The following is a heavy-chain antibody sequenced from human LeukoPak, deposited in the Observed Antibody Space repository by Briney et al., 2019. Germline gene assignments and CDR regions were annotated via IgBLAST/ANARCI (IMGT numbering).Heavy chain of an antibody. CDR1: GGSISSYY. CDR2: IYYSGST. CDR3: ARAAPVGVVIHRFDP. J-gene: IGHJ5*02. V-gene: IGHV4-59*01. D-gene: IGHD3-3*01. Sequence: PSETLSLTCTVSGGSISSYYWSWLRQPPGKGLEWSGYIYYSGSTNYNPSLKSRVTISVDTSKNQFSLKLSSVTAADTAVYYCARAAPVGVVIHRFDPWGEGTLVSVSS.